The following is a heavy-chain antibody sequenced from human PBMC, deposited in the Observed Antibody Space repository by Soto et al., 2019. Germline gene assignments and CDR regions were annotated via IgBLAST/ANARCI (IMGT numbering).Heavy chain of an antibody. D-gene: IGHD3-3*01. CDR1: GGSISSGGYY. V-gene: IGHV4-31*03. J-gene: IGHJ6*02. CDR3: ASSRATIFGVVITYGMDV. Sequence: SETRSLTCTVSGGSISSGGYYWSWIRQHPGKGLEWIGYIYYSGSTYYNPSLKSRVTISVDTSKNQFSLKLSSVTAADTAVYYCASSRATIFGVVITYGMDVWGQGTTVTVSS. CDR2: IYYSGST.